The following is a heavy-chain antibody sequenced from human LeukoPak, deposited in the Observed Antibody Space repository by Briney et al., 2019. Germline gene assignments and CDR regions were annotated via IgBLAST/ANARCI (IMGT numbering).Heavy chain of an antibody. CDR2: INPNSGGT. D-gene: IGHD3-10*01. CDR1: GYTFTGYY. V-gene: IGHV1-2*02. CDR3: ARDSPDGSGTYYNDSPDY. Sequence: GASVKVSCKASGYTFTGYYIHWVRQAPGQGLEWMGWINPNSGGTNYAQNFQGRVTMTRDTSISTAYMELSRLTSNDTAIYYCARDSPDGSGTYYNDSPDYWGQGTLVTVSS. J-gene: IGHJ4*02.